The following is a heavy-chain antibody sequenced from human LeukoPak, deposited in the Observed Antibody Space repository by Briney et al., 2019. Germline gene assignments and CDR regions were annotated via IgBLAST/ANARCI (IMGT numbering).Heavy chain of an antibody. J-gene: IGHJ4*02. Sequence: SETLSLTCTVSGISLSTYYWSWVRQPPGKGLEWIGYIYYSGGTHYNPSLKSRVTMLVDTSKNQFSSKLTAVTAADTAVYHCARETPGAGHFDYWGQGSLVTVSS. CDR2: IYYSGGT. CDR3: ARETPGAGHFDY. V-gene: IGHV4-59*01. CDR1: GISLSTYY. D-gene: IGHD7-27*01.